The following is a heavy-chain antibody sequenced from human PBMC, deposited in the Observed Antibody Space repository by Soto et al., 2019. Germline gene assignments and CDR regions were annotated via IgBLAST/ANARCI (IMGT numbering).Heavy chain of an antibody. CDR3: ARDGYDGSGSPYPAY. D-gene: IGHD3-10*01. J-gene: IGHJ4*02. Sequence: SETLSLTCSVSGGSMSEYFWSWIRQSPGKGLEWIGYIYYLGSTDYNPSLKSRVTISVDTSKRQFSLRLTSVTAADTAVYYCARDGYDGSGSPYPAYWGPGTQVAVSS. CDR1: GGSMSEYF. CDR2: IYYLGST. V-gene: IGHV4-59*01.